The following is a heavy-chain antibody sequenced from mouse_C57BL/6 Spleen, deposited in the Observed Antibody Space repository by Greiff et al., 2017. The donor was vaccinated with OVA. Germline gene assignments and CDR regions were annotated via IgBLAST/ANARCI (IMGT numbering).Heavy chain of an antibody. D-gene: IGHD2-2*01. V-gene: IGHV5-17*01. Sequence: EVMLVESGGGLVKPGGSLKLSCAASGFTFSDYGMHWVRQAPEKGLEWVAYISSGSSTIYYADTVKGRFTISRDNAKNTLFLQMTSLRSEDTAMYYCARKNYGYVFYAMDYWGQGTSVTVSS. CDR3: ARKNYGYVFYAMDY. J-gene: IGHJ4*01. CDR1: GFTFSDYG. CDR2: ISSGSSTI.